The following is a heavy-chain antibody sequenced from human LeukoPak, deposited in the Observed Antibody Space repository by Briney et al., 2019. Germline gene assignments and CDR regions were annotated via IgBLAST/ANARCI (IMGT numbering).Heavy chain of an antibody. CDR2: ISGGSA. CDR3: AKDRSSRYDFWSGSFSHYYYYYMGV. J-gene: IGHJ6*03. V-gene: IGHV3-23*01. CDR1: GFTFSSYA. Sequence: GGSLRLSCAASGFTFSSYAMSWVRQAPGKGLEWVSAISGGSADYADSVKGRFSISIDNSKNTLYLQMNSLRAEDTAVYYCAKDRSSRYDFWSGSFSHYYYYYMGVWGKGTTVTVSS. D-gene: IGHD3-3*01.